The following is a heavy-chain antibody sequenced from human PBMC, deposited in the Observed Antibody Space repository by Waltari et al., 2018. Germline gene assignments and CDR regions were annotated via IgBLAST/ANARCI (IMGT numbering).Heavy chain of an antibody. V-gene: IGHV4-34*01. Sequence: QVRLQQWGTGLLKPSETLSLTCAVYGESFSGLYWSWIRQPPGRGLEWIGEIYHDGSTNYKPALKGRVTMSVETSKNQFSLNLRSVTAADTAVYYCARAPFGGYDYVGGTYRYFYYYMDVWGKGTTVAVSS. D-gene: IGHD3-16*02. CDR1: GESFSGLY. J-gene: IGHJ6*03. CDR2: IYHDGST. CDR3: ARAPFGGYDYVGGTYRYFYYYMDV.